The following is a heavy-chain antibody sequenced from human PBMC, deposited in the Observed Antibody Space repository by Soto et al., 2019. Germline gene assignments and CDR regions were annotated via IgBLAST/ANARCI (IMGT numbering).Heavy chain of an antibody. CDR1: GFSPRTPGVG. J-gene: IGHJ4*02. D-gene: IGHD1-26*01. CDR2: IYWDDDK. CDR3: AHRGVYSGSYPAFDY. V-gene: IGHV2-5*02. Sequence: SPPTLVNPTQTLTLTCTLSGFSPRTPGVGVGWIRQPPGKALEWLALIYWDDDKRYSPSLKSRLTITKDTSKDQVVLTLTNMDPVDTATYYCAHRGVYSGSYPAFDYWGEGTQVTVSS.